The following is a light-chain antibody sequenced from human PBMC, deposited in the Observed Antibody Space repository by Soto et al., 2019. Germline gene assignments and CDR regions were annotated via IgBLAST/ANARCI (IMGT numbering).Light chain of an antibody. V-gene: IGKV3-20*01. J-gene: IGKJ5*01. Sequence: ETVLTQSPGTLSLSQGERATLSCRARQSVSSSYLAWYQQKPGQDPRPLIYAASSRATGIPDRFSGSGSGTDFTLTISSLQSEDFAVYYCQQYNNWPFITFGQGTRLEIK. CDR1: QSVSSSY. CDR3: QQYNNWPFIT. CDR2: AAS.